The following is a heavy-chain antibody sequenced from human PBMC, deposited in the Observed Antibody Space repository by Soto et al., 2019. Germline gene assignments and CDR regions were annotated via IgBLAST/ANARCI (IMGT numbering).Heavy chain of an antibody. Sequence: EVQLVESGGGLIQPGGSLRLSCAASGFRVSSNYLSWVRQPPGKGLEWVSVVYSGGTTYYADSVKGRFTISRDNSKNTLYLQMNRLRAEDTAVYYCARHITMDPLLVYWGQGTLVTVSS. CDR2: VYSGGTT. D-gene: IGHD3-10*01. V-gene: IGHV3-53*01. J-gene: IGHJ4*02. CDR1: GFRVSSNY. CDR3: ARHITMDPLLVY.